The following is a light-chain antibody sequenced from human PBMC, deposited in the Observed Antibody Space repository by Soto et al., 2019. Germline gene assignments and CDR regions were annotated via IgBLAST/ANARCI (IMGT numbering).Light chain of an antibody. J-gene: IGKJ4*01. Sequence: EIVLTQSPATLSLSPGERATLSCRASQSVSSYLAWYQQKPGQAPRLLIYDASNRATGIPARFSGSGSRTDFTLTISSLEPEDLAVYYCQQRSNWPRALTLGGGTKVDI. CDR1: QSVSSY. CDR2: DAS. V-gene: IGKV3-11*01. CDR3: QQRSNWPRALT.